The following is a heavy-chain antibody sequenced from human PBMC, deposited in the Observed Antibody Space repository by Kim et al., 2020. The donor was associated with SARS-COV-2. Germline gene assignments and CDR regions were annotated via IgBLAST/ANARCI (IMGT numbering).Heavy chain of an antibody. CDR1: GFTFSSYA. J-gene: IGHJ5*02. D-gene: IGHD3-9*01. Sequence: GGSLRLSCAASGFTFSSYAMSWVRQAPGKGLEWVSAISGSGGSTYYADSVKGRFTISRDNSKNTLYLQMNSLRAEDTAVYYCAKDGRYFDWLLFGAGGWFDPWGQGTLVTVSS. CDR2: ISGSGGST. V-gene: IGHV3-23*01. CDR3: AKDGRYFDWLLFGAGGWFDP.